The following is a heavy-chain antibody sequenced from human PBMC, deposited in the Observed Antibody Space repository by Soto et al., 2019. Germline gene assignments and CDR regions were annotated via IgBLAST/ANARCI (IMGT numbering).Heavy chain of an antibody. V-gene: IGHV3-NL1*01. CDR1: GFTFSSYG. CDR2: FSFDCCST. CDR3: ARAPRESSGYYQGYGIDV. J-gene: IGHJ6*02. D-gene: IGHD3-22*01. Sequence: GGSLRLSCAASGFTFSSYGMHWVRQAPGKGLEWVSFFSFDCCSTGYSDSVKGRFTISRDNAKSSLYLQMNSLRTEDTALYFCARAPRESSGYYQGYGIDVWGQGTTVTSP.